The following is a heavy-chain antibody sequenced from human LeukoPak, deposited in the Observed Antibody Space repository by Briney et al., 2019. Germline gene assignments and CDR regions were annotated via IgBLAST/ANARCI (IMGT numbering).Heavy chain of an antibody. J-gene: IGHJ4*02. CDR3: VKDRCDRTTCPEV. CDR1: GFTFSTYA. CDR2: ISGTGGNT. V-gene: IGHV3-23*01. Sequence: TGGSLRLSCTASGFTFSTYAMSWVRQAPGEGLEWVSGISGTGGNTYYTDSVKGRFTISRDNSKNTVHLQMSSLRAEDTAPYYCVKDRCDRTTCPEVWGQGTLVTVSS. D-gene: IGHD2-2*01.